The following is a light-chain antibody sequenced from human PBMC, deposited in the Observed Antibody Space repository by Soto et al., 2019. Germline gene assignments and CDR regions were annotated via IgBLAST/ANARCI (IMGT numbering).Light chain of an antibody. V-gene: IGKV1-39*01. CDR3: QQSYSTPWT. Sequence: DIQMTQSPSSLSDSVGDRVTITCRASQSISSYLNWYQQKPGKAPKALIYAASTLQSGVPSRFSGSGSGRDFTLTINWLQPEDFATYYCQQSYSTPWTFGQGTRVDI. CDR2: AAS. CDR1: QSISSY. J-gene: IGKJ1*01.